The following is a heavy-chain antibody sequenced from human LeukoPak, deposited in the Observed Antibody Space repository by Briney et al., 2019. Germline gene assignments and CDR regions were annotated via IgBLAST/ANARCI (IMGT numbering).Heavy chain of an antibody. J-gene: IGHJ5*02. CDR1: GYTFTSYG. D-gene: IGHD4-17*01. Sequence: ASVKVSCKASGYTFTSYGISWVRQAPGQGLEWMGWISAYNGNTNYAQKLQGRVTMTTDTSTSTAYMELRSLRSDDTAVYYCAGGPALDYGYYQWFDPWGQGTLVTVSS. CDR2: ISAYNGNT. CDR3: AGGPALDYGYYQWFDP. V-gene: IGHV1-18*01.